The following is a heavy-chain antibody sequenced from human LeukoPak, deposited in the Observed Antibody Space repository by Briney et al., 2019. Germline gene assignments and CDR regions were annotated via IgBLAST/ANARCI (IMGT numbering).Heavy chain of an antibody. J-gene: IGHJ4*02. CDR1: GFTFSSYG. Sequence: SGGSLRLSCAASGFTFSSYGMHWVRQAPGKGLEWVAVISYDGSNKYYADSVKGRFTISRDNSKNTLYLQMNSLRAEDTAVYYCAKSKEAAVGTGDDYWGQGTLVTVSS. CDR2: ISYDGSNK. V-gene: IGHV3-30*18. CDR3: AKSKEAAVGTGDDY. D-gene: IGHD6-13*01.